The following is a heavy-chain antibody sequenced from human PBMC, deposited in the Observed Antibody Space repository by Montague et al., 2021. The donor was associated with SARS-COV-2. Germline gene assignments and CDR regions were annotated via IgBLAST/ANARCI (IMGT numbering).Heavy chain of an antibody. J-gene: IGHJ4*02. D-gene: IGHD2-15*01. CDR2: IYSSGST. Sequence: SETLSLTCTVSGGSISNYYWSWIRQPAGKGLEWIGRIYSSGSTNYNPSLKSRISMSVDTSKNQFSLKLSSVTAADTAIYYCARDYSHCCGGSCVFDYWGQGTLVTVSS. CDR3: ARDYSHCCGGSCVFDY. V-gene: IGHV4-4*07. CDR1: GGSISNYY.